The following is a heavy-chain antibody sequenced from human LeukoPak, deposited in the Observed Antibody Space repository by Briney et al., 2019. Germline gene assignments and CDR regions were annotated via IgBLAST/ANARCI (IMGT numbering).Heavy chain of an antibody. D-gene: IGHD1-14*01. CDR1: GGSISSYY. V-gene: IGHV4-59*08. CDR2: IYYSGST. Sequence: SETLSLTCTVSGGSISSYYWSWIRQPPGKGLEWIGYIYYSGSTDYNPSLKSRVTISVDTSKNQFSLKLSSVTAADTAVYYCARHETAHYYYYGMDVWGQGTTVTVSS. CDR3: ARHETAHYYYYGMDV. J-gene: IGHJ6*02.